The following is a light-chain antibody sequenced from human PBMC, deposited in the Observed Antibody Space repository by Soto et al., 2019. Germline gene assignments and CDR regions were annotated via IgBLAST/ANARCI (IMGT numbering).Light chain of an antibody. CDR1: QSISSN. J-gene: IGKJ1*01. Sequence: DIQMTQSPSSLSASVGDRVTISCRASQSISSNLNWYQQKPGKAPRLLIYAASSLQTGVPPRFSGSASGTDFTLTISSLRPEDIATYFCQQSYSAPPWTFGQGTKVEI. V-gene: IGKV1-39*01. CDR2: AAS. CDR3: QQSYSAPPWT.